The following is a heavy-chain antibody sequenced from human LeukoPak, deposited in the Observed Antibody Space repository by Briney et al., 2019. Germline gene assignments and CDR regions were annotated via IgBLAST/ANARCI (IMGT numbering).Heavy chain of an antibody. J-gene: IGHJ4*02. Sequence: ASVEVSCKASGYTFTSYYMHWVRQAPGQGLEWMGIINPSGGSTSYAQKFQGRVTMTRDTSTSTVYMELSSLRSEDTAVYYCARAVPPDATFDYWGQGTLVTVSS. CDR1: GYTFTSYY. D-gene: IGHD3-10*01. CDR2: INPSGGST. CDR3: ARAVPPDATFDY. V-gene: IGHV1-46*01.